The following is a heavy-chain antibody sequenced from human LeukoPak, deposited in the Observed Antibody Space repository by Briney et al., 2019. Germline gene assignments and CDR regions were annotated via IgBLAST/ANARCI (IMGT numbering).Heavy chain of an antibody. D-gene: IGHD1-20*01. Sequence: PGGSLRLSCAASGFTFSSYGMHWVRQAPGKGLEWVAFIRYDGSNKYYADSVKGRFTISRDNSKNTVYLQMNSLKTEDTGLYYCTTDLADRYNWNDVPTYWGQGTLVTVSS. CDR2: IRYDGSNK. CDR1: GFTFSSYG. V-gene: IGHV3-30*02. J-gene: IGHJ4*02. CDR3: TTDLADRYNWNDVPTY.